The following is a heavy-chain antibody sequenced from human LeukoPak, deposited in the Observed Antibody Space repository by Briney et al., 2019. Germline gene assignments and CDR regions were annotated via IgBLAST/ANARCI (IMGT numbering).Heavy chain of an antibody. Sequence: GGSLRLSCAASGLTFDLYAMSWVRQAPGKGLEWVSSVSSSADSAYYADSVKGRFTISRENSNSTLFLQMSSPRAEDTAMYYCAKNPLYDSSGYFFPTFDSWGQGTLVAVSS. V-gene: IGHV3-23*01. D-gene: IGHD3-22*01. CDR1: GLTFDLYA. J-gene: IGHJ5*01. CDR3: AKNPLYDSSGYFFPTFDS. CDR2: VSSSADSA.